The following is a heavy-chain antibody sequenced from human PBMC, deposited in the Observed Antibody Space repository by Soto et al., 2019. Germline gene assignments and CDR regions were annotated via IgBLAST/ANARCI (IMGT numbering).Heavy chain of an antibody. D-gene: IGHD2-8*01. J-gene: IGHJ6*02. Sequence: PGGSLRLSCTVSGFTVSTNYMNWVRQAPGKGLEWVAVISYDGSNKYYADSVKGRFTISRDNSKNTLYLQMNSLRAEDTAVYYCARENGLPTSMDVWGQGTTVTVSS. CDR3: ARENGLPTSMDV. CDR2: ISYDGSNK. V-gene: IGHV3-30-3*01. CDR1: GFTVSTNY.